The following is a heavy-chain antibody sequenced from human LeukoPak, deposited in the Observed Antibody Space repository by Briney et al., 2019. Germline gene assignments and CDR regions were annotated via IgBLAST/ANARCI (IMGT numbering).Heavy chain of an antibody. CDR2: IIPILGIA. CDR3: ARGLAVAGLSY. D-gene: IGHD6-19*01. Sequence: SVKVSCKASGYTFTGYYMHWVRQAPGQGLEWMGRIIPILGIANYAQKFQGRVTITADKSTSTAYMELSSLRSEDTAVYYCARGLAVAGLSYWGQGTLVTVSS. J-gene: IGHJ4*02. V-gene: IGHV1-69*04. CDR1: GYTFTGYY.